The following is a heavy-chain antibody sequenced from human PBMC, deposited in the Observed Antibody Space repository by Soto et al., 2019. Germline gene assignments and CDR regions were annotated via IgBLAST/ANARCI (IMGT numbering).Heavy chain of an antibody. J-gene: IGHJ4*02. Sequence: EVQVVESGGGLVKPGGSLRLSCTASGIIFSNTWINWVRQVPGKGLEWVASISSGSSDTWYADSVKGRFIISRDNAQNSLFLQMNTLGPEDTAIFYCARVAYWGQGA. CDR3: ARVAY. V-gene: IGHV3-21*02. CDR2: ISSGSSDT. CDR1: GIIFSNTW.